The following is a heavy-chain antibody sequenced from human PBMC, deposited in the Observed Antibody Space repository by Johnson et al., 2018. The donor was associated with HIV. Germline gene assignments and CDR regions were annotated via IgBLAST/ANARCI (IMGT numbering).Heavy chain of an antibody. J-gene: IGHJ3*02. CDR1: GFTFSSYD. V-gene: IGHV3-13*01. CDR3: AKETAYYYGSGSYYIDAFDI. CDR2: IGTAGDT. Sequence: VQLVESGGGLVQPGGSLRLSCAASGFTFSSYDMHWVRQGTGKGLEWVSAIGTAGDTYYADSVKGRCTIPNANSKNTLYLQMNSLRAEDTAVYYCAKETAYYYGSGSYYIDAFDIWGQGTMVTVSS. D-gene: IGHD3-10*01.